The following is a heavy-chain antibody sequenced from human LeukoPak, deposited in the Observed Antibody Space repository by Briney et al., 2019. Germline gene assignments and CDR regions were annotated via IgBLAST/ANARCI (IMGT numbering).Heavy chain of an antibody. Sequence: GASVKVSCKASGYTFTSYDINWVRQATGQGLEWMGWINPNSGGTNYAQKFQGRVTMTRDTSISTAYMELSRLRSDDTAVYYCARVPDIVVVPAAIENAFDIWGQGTMVTVSS. CDR1: GYTFTSYD. CDR2: INPNSGGT. V-gene: IGHV1-2*02. D-gene: IGHD2-2*02. J-gene: IGHJ3*02. CDR3: ARVPDIVVVPAAIENAFDI.